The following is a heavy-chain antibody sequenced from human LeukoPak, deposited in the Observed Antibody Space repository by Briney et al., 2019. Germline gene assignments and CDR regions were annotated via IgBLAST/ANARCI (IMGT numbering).Heavy chain of an antibody. CDR2: IQYDGSDK. CDR3: AKDQRGGPGRVSYFDY. CDR1: GFTFKNYG. J-gene: IGHJ4*02. Sequence: PGGSLRLSCAASGFTFKNYGIHWVRQAPGKGLEWVAFIQYDGSDKFYTDSVKGRFTISRDNYKTTLFLQMNNLRPEDSAVYFCAKDQRGGPGRVSYFDYWGQGTLVTVSS. V-gene: IGHV3-30*02. D-gene: IGHD4-11*01.